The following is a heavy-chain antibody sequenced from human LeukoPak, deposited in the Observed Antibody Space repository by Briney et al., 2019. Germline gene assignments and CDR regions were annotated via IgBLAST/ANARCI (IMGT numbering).Heavy chain of an antibody. CDR1: GFTLSSYE. J-gene: IGHJ4*02. D-gene: IGHD6-19*01. V-gene: IGHV3-23*01. Sequence: PRGSLRLSCTASGFTLSSYEMSWIRQAPGKGLGGVSSIDYSGGITYYADSVKGRFTISTDTSTNTLYLHMKSLRGEDTAVYYFARNSGWYGVSWGQGTLVTVPS. CDR3: ARNSGWYGVS. CDR2: IDYSGGIT.